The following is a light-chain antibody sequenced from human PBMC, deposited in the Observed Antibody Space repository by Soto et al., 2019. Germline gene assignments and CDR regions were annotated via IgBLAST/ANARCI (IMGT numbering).Light chain of an antibody. CDR3: QQYETFSGT. Sequence: TRSPYPRSRSVGDTVAVTGRASQSVSGWLAWYQQKPGEAPKLLIYDASALPRGVPSRFSGSGSGTKFTLTISSLQPDDFATYYCQQYETFSGTSGPGTKVDIK. CDR1: QSVSGW. CDR2: DAS. J-gene: IGKJ1*01. V-gene: IGKV1-5*01.